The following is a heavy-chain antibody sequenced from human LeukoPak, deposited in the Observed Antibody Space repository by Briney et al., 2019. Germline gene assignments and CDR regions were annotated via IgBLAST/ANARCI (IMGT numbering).Heavy chain of an antibody. CDR1: GFTFSDYG. J-gene: IGHJ5*02. CDR3: AKGGSASHNWFDP. D-gene: IGHD2-15*01. Sequence: PGGSPRLSCAASGFTFSDYGMHWVRQAPGKGLEWVAFIRNDGSNEYYPDSVKGRFTISRDNSRNMLYLQMNSLRPEDTAVYYCAKGGSASHNWFDPWGQGTLVTVSS. CDR2: IRNDGSNE. V-gene: IGHV3-30*02.